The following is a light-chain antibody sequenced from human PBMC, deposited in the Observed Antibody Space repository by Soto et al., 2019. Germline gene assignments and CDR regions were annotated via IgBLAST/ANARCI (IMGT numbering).Light chain of an antibody. J-gene: IGKJ5*01. V-gene: IGKV3-11*01. Sequence: EIGLTQSPATLSLPPGERATLSYMACQSVTSYLAWYQQRPGQAPRLLINEASRRATGIPYRFSGSGSGADFTLTISSLEPEDFAVYYCQQRSSWPMTFGQGTRLEI. CDR3: QQRSSWPMT. CDR1: QSVTSY. CDR2: EAS.